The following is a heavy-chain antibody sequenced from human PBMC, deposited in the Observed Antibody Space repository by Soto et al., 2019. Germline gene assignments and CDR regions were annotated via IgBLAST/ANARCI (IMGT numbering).Heavy chain of an antibody. CDR1: GFTFSSYA. J-gene: IGHJ4*02. CDR2: ISNNGDTA. V-gene: IGHV3-23*01. Sequence: EVHLLESGGGLVQPGGSLTLSCATSGFTFSSYAMVWVRQAAEKGLEWVASISNNGDTAYYADSVKGRFTISRGNSENTLYLQMNGLRADYTALYFCAKSRVFIGAIVTLLDSWGQGTQVTVSS. D-gene: IGHD3-16*02. CDR3: AKSRVFIGAIVTLLDS.